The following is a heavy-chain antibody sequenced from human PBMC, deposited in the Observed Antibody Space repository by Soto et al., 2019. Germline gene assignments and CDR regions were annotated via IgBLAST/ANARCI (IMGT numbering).Heavy chain of an antibody. CDR2: IDPSDSYN. Sequence: GSAKISFQAFGYSFTNYWMSWIGQVPGKGLEWMGRIDPSDSYNNYRPPFQGHVTISVDKNTNTLYLQWGSLRASDTVIYYCARHPDHYDRDYWGQGTLVTVSS. J-gene: IGHJ4*02. CDR3: ARHPDHYDRDY. D-gene: IGHD3-22*01. CDR1: GYSFTNYW. V-gene: IGHV5-10-1*01.